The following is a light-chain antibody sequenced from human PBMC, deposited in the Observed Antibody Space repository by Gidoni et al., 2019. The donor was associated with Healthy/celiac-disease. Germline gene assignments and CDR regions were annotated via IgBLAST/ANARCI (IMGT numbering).Light chain of an antibody. CDR3: QQYGSSL. CDR1: QSVSSSY. CDR2: GAS. Sequence: ELVLTQSPGTLSLSPGERATLSCRASQSVSSSYLAWYQQKPGQAPRRLIYGASSRATGIPDRFSGSGSGTDFTLTISRLEPEDFAVYYCQQYGSSLFGGGTKVEIK. J-gene: IGKJ4*01. V-gene: IGKV3-20*01.